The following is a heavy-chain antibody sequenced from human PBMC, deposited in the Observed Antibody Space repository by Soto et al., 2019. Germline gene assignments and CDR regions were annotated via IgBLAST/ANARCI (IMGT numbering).Heavy chain of an antibody. CDR1: GYTFISYW. Sequence: GESLKISCKATGYTFISYWIAWVRQMPGKGLEWTGIIYPGDSDIRYSPSFKGQITISADKSITTAYLQWSSLKASDTAMYYCARILAEAGTGFDFWGQGTLVTVSS. CDR2: IYPGDSDI. V-gene: IGHV5-51*01. J-gene: IGHJ4*02. D-gene: IGHD6-19*01. CDR3: ARILAEAGTGFDF.